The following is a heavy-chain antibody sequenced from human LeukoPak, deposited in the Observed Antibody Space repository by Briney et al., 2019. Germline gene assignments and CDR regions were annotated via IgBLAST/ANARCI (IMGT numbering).Heavy chain of an antibody. J-gene: IGHJ6*02. Sequence: GGSLRLSCAASGFTFDDYAMHWVRQAPGKGLEWVSLISGDGGSTYYADSVKGRFTISRDNSKNSLYLQMNSLRTEDTALYYCAKARYCSGGSSYFLPRRNYYGMDVWGQGTTVTVSS. CDR1: GFTFDDYA. CDR2: ISGDGGST. V-gene: IGHV3-43*02. D-gene: IGHD2-15*01. CDR3: AKARYCSGGSSYFLPRRNYYGMDV.